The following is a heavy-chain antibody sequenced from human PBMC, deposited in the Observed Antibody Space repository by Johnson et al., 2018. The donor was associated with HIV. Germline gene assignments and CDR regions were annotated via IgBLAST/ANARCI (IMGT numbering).Heavy chain of an antibody. CDR2: IYSGGNT. J-gene: IGHJ3*02. CDR1: GFTFSSYG. V-gene: IGHV3-66*01. Sequence: VQLVESGGGLVKPGGSLRLSCAASGFTFSSYGMHWVRQAPGKGLEWVSVIYSGGNTYYADSVTGRFTISRDNSKNTVFLQMNRLRAEDTAVYYCGRDGGGRGGDAFDIWGQGTMVTVSS. CDR3: GRDGGGRGGDAFDI. D-gene: IGHD3-16*01.